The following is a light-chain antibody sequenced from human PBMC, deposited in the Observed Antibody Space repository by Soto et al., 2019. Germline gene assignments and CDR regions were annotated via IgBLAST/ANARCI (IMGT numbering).Light chain of an antibody. CDR2: DAS. V-gene: IGKV3-11*01. CDR3: QQRELT. CDR1: QSVSRY. Sequence: EIVLTQSPATLSLSPGERATLSCRASQSVSRYLAWYQQKPGQAPRLLIYDASNRATAIPARFSGSGSGTDLTLTMSSLEPEDFAVYYCQQRELTFGGGTKVEIK. J-gene: IGKJ4*01.